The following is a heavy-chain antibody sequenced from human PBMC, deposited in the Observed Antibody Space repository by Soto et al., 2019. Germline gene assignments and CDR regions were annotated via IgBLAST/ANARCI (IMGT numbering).Heavy chain of an antibody. V-gene: IGHV1-69*13. CDR3: ARGKWNYAGEFDY. D-gene: IGHD1-7*01. CDR2: IIPIFGTA. CDR1: GGTFSSYA. J-gene: IGHJ4*02. Sequence: ASVKVSCKASGGTFSSYAISWVRQAPGQGLEWMGGIIPIFGTANYAQKFQGRVTITADESTSTAYMELSSLRSEDTAVYYCARGKWNYAGEFDYWGQGTLVTVSS.